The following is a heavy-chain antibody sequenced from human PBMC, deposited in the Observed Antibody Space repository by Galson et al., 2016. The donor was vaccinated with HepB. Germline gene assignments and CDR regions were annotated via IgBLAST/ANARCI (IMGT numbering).Heavy chain of an antibody. CDR3: TREHLQRRTGLDL. CDR2: ISYNVWTT. D-gene: IGHD6-25*01. J-gene: IGHJ4*02. CDR1: GFTFGSHV. Sequence: SLRLSCAASGFTFGSHVMHWVRQAPGKGLEYVSGISYNVWTTYYGNFVKGRFTISRARSKDTLSLQLDSLIVEDTAVYYCTREHLQRRTGLDLWGRGTLVTVSS. V-gene: IGHV3-64*01.